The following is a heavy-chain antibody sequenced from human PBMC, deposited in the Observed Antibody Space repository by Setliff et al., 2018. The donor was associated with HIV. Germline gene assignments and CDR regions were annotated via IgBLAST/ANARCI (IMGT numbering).Heavy chain of an antibody. V-gene: IGHV1-8*02. D-gene: IGHD3-3*01. J-gene: IGHJ4*02. CDR2: MNPNSGST. CDR3: ARGRKQPITIFGVVSRNVVHYFDY. CDR1: GYTFTSYD. Sequence: ASVKVSCKASGYTFTSYDINWVRQATGQGLEWMGWMNPNSGSTGYAQKFQGRVTMTRNTSISTAYMELSSLRSEDTAVYYCARGRKQPITIFGVVSRNVVHYFDYWGQGTLVTVSS.